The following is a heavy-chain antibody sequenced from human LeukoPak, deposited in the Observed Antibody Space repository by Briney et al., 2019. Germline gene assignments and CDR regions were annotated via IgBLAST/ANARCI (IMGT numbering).Heavy chain of an antibody. CDR2: IYYSGST. V-gene: IGHV4-34*09. CDR3: TRCSYQLLTYFDY. Sequence: PSETLSLTCAVYGGSFSGYYWSWIRQPPGKGLEWIWYIYYSGSTYYNPSFKSRVTISVDTSKNQFSLKLSSVTAPDTAVYYCTRCSYQLLTYFDYWGQGTLVTVSS. J-gene: IGHJ4*02. CDR1: GGSFSGYY. D-gene: IGHD2-2*01.